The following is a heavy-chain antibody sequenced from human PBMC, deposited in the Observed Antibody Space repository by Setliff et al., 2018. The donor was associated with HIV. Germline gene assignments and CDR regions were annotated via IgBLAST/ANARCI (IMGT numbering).Heavy chain of an antibody. CDR1: AHTFTGYY. V-gene: IGHV1-2*02. CDR3: ARGLTTVTAVDY. Sequence: ASVKVSCKASAHTFTGYYVHWVRQAPGQGLEWMGWINPNNGGTNYAQKFQGRVTMTRDTTITTVYMELTRLRSDDTAVYYCARGLTTVTAVDYWGHGPLVTVSS. J-gene: IGHJ4*01. CDR2: INPNNGGT. D-gene: IGHD4-17*01.